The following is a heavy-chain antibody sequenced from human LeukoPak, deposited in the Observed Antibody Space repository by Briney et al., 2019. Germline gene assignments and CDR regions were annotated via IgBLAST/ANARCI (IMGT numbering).Heavy chain of an antibody. D-gene: IGHD3-16*01. J-gene: IGHJ4*02. CDR3: ATDRPLGGGGGHTYFDY. V-gene: IGHV1-46*01. Sequence: ASVKVSCKASGYTFTSYYMHWVRQAPGQGLEWMGRIKPSGGSTGYAQKFQGRVTMTEDTSTDTAYMELSSLRSEDTAVYYCATDRPLGGGGGHTYFDYWGQGTLVTVSS. CDR2: IKPSGGST. CDR1: GYTFTSYY.